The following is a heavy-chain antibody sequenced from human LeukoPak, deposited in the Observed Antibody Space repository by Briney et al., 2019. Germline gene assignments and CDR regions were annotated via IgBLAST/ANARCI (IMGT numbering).Heavy chain of an antibody. J-gene: IGHJ3*02. CDR1: GFTFGDYA. V-gene: IGHV3-49*03. CDR2: IRSKAYGGTT. Sequence: GGSLRLSCTASGFTFGDYAMSWFRQARGKGGEWVGFIRSKAYGGTTEYAASVKGRFTISRDDSKSIAYLQMNSLKTEDTAVYYCTRDPDHYYDSSGYYYGGAFDIWGQGTMVTVSS. CDR3: TRDPDHYYDSSGYYYGGAFDI. D-gene: IGHD3-22*01.